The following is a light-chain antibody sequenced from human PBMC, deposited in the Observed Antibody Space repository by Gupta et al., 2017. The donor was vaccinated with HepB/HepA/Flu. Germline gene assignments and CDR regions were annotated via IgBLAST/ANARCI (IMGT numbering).Light chain of an antibody. CDR3: CSYAGRYTVV. CDR2: DVS. Sequence: QSALTPPPSVSAFPGQSVTISCPGTSRDVGVYYYVSWYQQHPVKSAKLMIYDVSKRPSGVPDRFSGSKSGNTASMTISGLHAEDEADYCCCSYAGRYTVVFGGGTKLTVL. V-gene: IGLV2-11*01. J-gene: IGLJ2*01. CDR1: SRDVGVYYY.